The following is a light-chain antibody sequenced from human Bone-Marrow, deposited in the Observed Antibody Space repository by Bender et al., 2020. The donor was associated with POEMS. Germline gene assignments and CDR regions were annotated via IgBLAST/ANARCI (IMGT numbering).Light chain of an antibody. CDR2: DVS. CDR1: SSDVGAYNY. Sequence: QSALTQPASVSGSPGQSITISCTGTSSDVGAYNYVSWYQQYPGKAPRLMIYDVSKRPSGVSNRFSASNSGNTASLTISGLRAEDEADYYCCSFAGVGIFGTGTKVTVL. CDR3: CSFAGVGI. J-gene: IGLJ1*01. V-gene: IGLV2-14*03.